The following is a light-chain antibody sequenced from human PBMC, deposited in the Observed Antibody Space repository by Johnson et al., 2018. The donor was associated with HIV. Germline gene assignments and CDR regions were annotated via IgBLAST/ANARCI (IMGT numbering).Light chain of an antibody. CDR3: GTWDSSLSAHYV. V-gene: IGLV1-51*02. J-gene: IGLJ1*01. CDR2: ENN. Sequence: QSVLTQPPSVYAAAGQKVTISCSGNNSNIGNNYVSWYQELPGTAPKLLIYENNKRPSGIPDRFSGSKSGTSATLGITGLQTADEADYYCGTWDSSLSAHYVFGTGTKVTVL. CDR1: NSNIGNNY.